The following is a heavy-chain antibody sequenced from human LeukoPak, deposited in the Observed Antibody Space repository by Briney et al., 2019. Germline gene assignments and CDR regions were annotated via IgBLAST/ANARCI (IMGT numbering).Heavy chain of an antibody. CDR3: ARTPNGVAAIYFDY. D-gene: IGHD2-15*01. CDR2: ISYDGSNK. V-gene: IGHV3-30*04. CDR1: GFIFRNYA. Sequence: GGSLRLSCAASGFIFRNYAMHWVRQAPGKGLEWGAVISYDGSNKYYADSVKGRFTISRDNAKNTLHVQMNSLRAGDTAVYYCARTPNGVAAIYFDYWGQGTLVTVSS. J-gene: IGHJ4*02.